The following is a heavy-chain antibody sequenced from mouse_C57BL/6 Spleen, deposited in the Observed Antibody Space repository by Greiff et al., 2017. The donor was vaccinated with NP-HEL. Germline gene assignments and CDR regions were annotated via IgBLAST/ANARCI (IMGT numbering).Heavy chain of an antibody. D-gene: IGHD2-4*01. CDR3: ARDGDYDYDGPFAY. J-gene: IGHJ3*01. CDR2: ISNLAYSI. CDR1: GFTFSDYG. V-gene: IGHV5-15*01. Sequence: EVQGVESGGGLVQPGGSLKLSCAASGFTFSDYGMAWVRQAPRKGPEWVAFISNLAYSIYYADTVTGRFTISRENAKNTLYLEMSSLRSEDTAMYYCARDGDYDYDGPFAYWGQGTLVTVS.